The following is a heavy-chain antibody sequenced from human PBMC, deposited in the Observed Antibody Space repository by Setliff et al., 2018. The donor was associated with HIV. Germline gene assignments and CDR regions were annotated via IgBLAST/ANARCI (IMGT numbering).Heavy chain of an antibody. V-gene: IGHV4-4*07. D-gene: IGHD5-18*01. CDR2: IYTSGST. CDR1: GDSIRNSYY. J-gene: IGHJ4*01. CDR3: TRDRYSYGRSYFDY. Sequence: SETLSLTCTVSGDSIRNSYYWSWIRQPAGKGLEWIGRIYTSGSTNYNPSLKSRVTISVDTSKNQFSLKLSSVTAADTAVYYCTRDRYSYGRSYFDYWGHGNLVTVSS.